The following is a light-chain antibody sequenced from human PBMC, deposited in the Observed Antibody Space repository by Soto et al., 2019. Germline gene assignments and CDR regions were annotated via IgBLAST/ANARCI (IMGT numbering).Light chain of an antibody. CDR1: SSDVGGYKY. J-gene: IGLJ2*01. CDR3: SSYATSSHVV. V-gene: IGLV2-14*01. Sequence: QSALTQPVSVSGSPGQSIIISCTGTSSDVGGYKYVSWYQQYPGKAPKLMIYEVTNRPSGVSNRFSGSKSGNTASLIISGLQAEDEAHYYCSSYATSSHVVFGGGTKLTVL. CDR2: EVT.